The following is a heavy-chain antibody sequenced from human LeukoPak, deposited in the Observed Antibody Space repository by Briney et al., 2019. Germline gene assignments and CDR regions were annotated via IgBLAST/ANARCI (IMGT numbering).Heavy chain of an antibody. CDR2: LSGSDGQT. CDR3: AKLHDSSGYYHYFFDY. Sequence: GGSLRLSCAASGFTFSSYVMSWVRQAPGKGLEWVSNLSGSDGQTFHTDSVKGRFTISRDNSKNTLYLQMNSLRAEDTAVYYCAKLHDSSGYYHYFFDYWGQGTLVTVSS. D-gene: IGHD3-22*01. CDR1: GFTFSSYV. J-gene: IGHJ4*02. V-gene: IGHV3-23*01.